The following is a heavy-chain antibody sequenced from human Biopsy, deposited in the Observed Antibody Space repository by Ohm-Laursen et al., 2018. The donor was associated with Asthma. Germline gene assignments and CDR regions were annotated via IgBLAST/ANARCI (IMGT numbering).Heavy chain of an antibody. CDR2: ISYDGSSI. CDR1: RFTYE. CDR3: AKEGVAGTHIED. D-gene: IGHD6-19*01. V-gene: IGHV3-30*04. Sequence: SLRLSCTASRFTYEMHWVRQAPGKGLERVAVISYDGSSIYYADSVKGRFTISRDNSKNTLSLQMNSLTAEDTTVYYCAKEGVAGTHIEDWGQGTLVTVSS. J-gene: IGHJ4*02.